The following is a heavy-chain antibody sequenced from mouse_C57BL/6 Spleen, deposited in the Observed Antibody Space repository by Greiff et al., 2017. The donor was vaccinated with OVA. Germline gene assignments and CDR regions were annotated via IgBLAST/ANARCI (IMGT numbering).Heavy chain of an antibody. Sequence: VHLEPSWAELVKPGASVKISCKASGYAFSSYWMNWVKQRPGKGLEWIGQIYPGDGDTNYNGKFKGKATLTADKSSSTAYMQLSSLTSEDSAVYFCARLGTYYFYFDYWGQGTTLTVSS. CDR2: IYPGDGDT. D-gene: IGHD1-1*01. V-gene: IGHV1-80*01. CDR1: GYAFSSYW. CDR3: ARLGTYYFYFDY. J-gene: IGHJ2*01.